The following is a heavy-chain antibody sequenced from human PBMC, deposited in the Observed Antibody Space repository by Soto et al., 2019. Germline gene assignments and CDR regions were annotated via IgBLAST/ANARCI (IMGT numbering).Heavy chain of an antibody. D-gene: IGHD4-17*01. Sequence: SETLSLTCTVSGGSISGGGYYWSWIRQHPGKGLEWIGYIYYSGSTYYNPSLKSRVTISVDTSKNQFSLKLSSVTAADTAVYYCARVRGYGDYSFFDYWGQGTLVTVSS. J-gene: IGHJ4*02. CDR2: IYYSGST. CDR1: GGSISGGGYY. V-gene: IGHV4-31*03. CDR3: ARVRGYGDYSFFDY.